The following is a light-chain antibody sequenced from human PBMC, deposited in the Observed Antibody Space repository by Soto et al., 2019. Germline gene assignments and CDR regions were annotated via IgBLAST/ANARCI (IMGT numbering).Light chain of an antibody. CDR1: SSNIGAGYD. CDR3: QSYDRSLSGLV. Sequence: QSVLTQPPSVSGAPGQRVTISCTGSSSNIGAGYDVHWYQQLPGTAPKLLIYGNNNRPSGVPDRISGSKSGTSASLAITGLQAEDEADYYCQSYDRSLSGLVFGGGTKLTVL. J-gene: IGLJ3*02. V-gene: IGLV1-40*01. CDR2: GNN.